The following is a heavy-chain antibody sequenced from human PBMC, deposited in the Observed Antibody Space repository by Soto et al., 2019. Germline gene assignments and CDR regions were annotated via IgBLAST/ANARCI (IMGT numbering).Heavy chain of an antibody. J-gene: IGHJ4*02. CDR3: ARDHPNRNYGTCFDY. D-gene: IGHD1-7*01. CDR1: GFSFSIYE. Sequence: EVQLVESGGALVQPGGSLRLSCAASGFSFSIYEMNWVRQAPGKGLERVSYISSSGINIHYADSVKGRFTISRDNAKNSLYLQMNSLRAEDTAVYYCARDHPNRNYGTCFDYWGQGTLVTVSS. CDR2: ISSSGINI. V-gene: IGHV3-48*03.